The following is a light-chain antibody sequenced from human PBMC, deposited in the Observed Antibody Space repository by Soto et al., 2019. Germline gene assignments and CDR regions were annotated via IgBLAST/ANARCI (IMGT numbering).Light chain of an antibody. Sequence: QSVLTQPLSVSGSPGQSVTISCTGTSSDVGAYNYVSWYQQHPGKAPKLMIYDVTKRPSGVPDRFSGSKSGNTASLTISGLQGEDEADYYCCSYAGTYTLYVFGTGTKVTVL. V-gene: IGLV2-11*01. CDR2: DVT. CDR3: CSYAGTYTLYV. J-gene: IGLJ1*01. CDR1: SSDVGAYNY.